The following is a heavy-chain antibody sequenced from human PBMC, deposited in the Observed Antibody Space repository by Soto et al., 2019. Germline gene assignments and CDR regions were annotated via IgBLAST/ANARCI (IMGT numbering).Heavy chain of an antibody. CDR2: ISYDGST. Sequence: QVQLQESGPGLVKPSETLSLTCTVSGGSISSNHYYWGWIRQPPGKGLEWIGGISYDGSTYHNSSLKGRATISVDTSKSQFSLKLTSVTAADTAVYYCARGGGYYGVLFDYWGQGTLVPVSS. CDR3: ARGGGYYGVLFDY. J-gene: IGHJ4*02. CDR1: GGSISSNHYY. V-gene: IGHV4-39*01. D-gene: IGHD4-17*01.